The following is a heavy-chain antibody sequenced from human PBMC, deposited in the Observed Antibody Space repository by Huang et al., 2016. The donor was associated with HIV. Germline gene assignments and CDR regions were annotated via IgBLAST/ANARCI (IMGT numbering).Heavy chain of an antibody. V-gene: IGHV3-21*02. D-gene: IGHD2-2*01. Sequence: DVQLVESGGGLVKHGGSLRLSCAVSDFTVSGYNMNWVRQAPGKGLEVVACISYSGSNIYYADSVKGRFTISRDNAKNSVFLQMNSLRAEDSALYYCARAVQSTLRGFDVWGRGTLVTVSS. J-gene: IGHJ3*01. CDR2: ISYSGSNI. CDR3: ARAVQSTLRGFDV. CDR1: DFTVSGYN.